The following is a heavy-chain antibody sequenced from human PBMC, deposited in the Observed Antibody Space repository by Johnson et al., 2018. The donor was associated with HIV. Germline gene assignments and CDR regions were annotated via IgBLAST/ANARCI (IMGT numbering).Heavy chain of an antibody. Sequence: QVLLVESGGGVVQPGRSLRLSCAASGFTFSSYAMHWVRQAPGKGLEWEAVISYDGSNKYSADSVKGRFTISRDNSKNTLYLQINSLKTEDTAVYYCTTEWEYYYGSGKLDAFDIWGQGTMVTVSS. CDR1: GFTFSSYA. CDR3: TTEWEYYYGSGKLDAFDI. D-gene: IGHD3-10*01. CDR2: ISYDGSNK. V-gene: IGHV3-30*14. J-gene: IGHJ3*02.